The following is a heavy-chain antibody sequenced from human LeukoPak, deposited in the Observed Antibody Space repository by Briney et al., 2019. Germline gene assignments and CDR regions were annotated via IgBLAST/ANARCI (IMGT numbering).Heavy chain of an antibody. D-gene: IGHD3-10*01. CDR3: ARHIVLWFGELCWFDP. Sequence: PSETLSLTCTVSGGSISSYYWGGIRPPPGKGLEWIGSNYYSGRPYYNPSLKSRVTISVDTSKNQFSLKLSSVTAADTAVYYCARHIVLWFGELCWFDPWGQGTLVTVSS. V-gene: IGHV4-39*01. CDR2: NYYSGRP. J-gene: IGHJ5*02. CDR1: GGSISSYY.